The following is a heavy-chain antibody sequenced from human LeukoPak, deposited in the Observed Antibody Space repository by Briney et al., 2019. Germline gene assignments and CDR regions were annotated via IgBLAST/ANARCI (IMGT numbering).Heavy chain of an antibody. Sequence: SETLSLTCTVSGGSISSYYWGWIRQPPGKGLDWIGYIYYSGSTNYNPSRKSRVTISVDTSKNQFSLKLSSVTAADTAVYYCARDGTSSGWYWYLDLWGRGTLVTVSS. CDR1: GGSISSYY. J-gene: IGHJ2*01. D-gene: IGHD6-19*01. CDR3: ARDGTSSGWYWYLDL. V-gene: IGHV4-59*01. CDR2: IYYSGST.